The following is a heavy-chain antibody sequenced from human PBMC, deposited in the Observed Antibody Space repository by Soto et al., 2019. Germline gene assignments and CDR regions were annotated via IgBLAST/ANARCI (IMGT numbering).Heavy chain of an antibody. D-gene: IGHD3-10*01. J-gene: IGHJ6*02. CDR2: MLFDGSGE. CDR1: GFSLSDYG. V-gene: IGHV3-33*01. Sequence: QVHLVESGGGVVQPGRSLRLSCEVSGFSLSDYGMHWVRHAPGKGLEWVAVMLFDGSGELYVDSVEGRFTISRDISKNTLYLQMNSLRVEDTAVYFCARDYTHGSGRTYGYYGMDVWGQGTTVSVSS. CDR3: ARDYTHGSGRTYGYYGMDV.